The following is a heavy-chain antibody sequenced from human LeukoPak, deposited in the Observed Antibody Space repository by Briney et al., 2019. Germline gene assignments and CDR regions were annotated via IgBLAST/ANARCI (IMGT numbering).Heavy chain of an antibody. V-gene: IGHV1-69*13. CDR3: ARDHPHDYSNYADY. Sequence: SVKVSCKASGGTFSKYGISWLRQAPGQGLEWMGGIIPMFGTANYAQKFQGRVTITADESTSTAYMELSSLRSEDTAVYYCARDHPHDYSNYADYWGQGTLVTVSS. D-gene: IGHD4-11*01. J-gene: IGHJ4*02. CDR2: IIPMFGTA. CDR1: GGTFSKYG.